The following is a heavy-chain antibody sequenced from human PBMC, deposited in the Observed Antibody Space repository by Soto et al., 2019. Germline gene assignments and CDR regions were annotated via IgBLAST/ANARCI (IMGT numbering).Heavy chain of an antibody. Sequence: SETLSLTCAVYGGSCSGYYWSWIRQPPGKGLEWIGEINHSGSTNYNPSLKSRVTISVDTSKNQFSLKLSAVTAADTAVYYCARGPHHSSGWYGAYRGPGTLVPVSS. D-gene: IGHD6-19*01. J-gene: IGHJ4*02. CDR3: ARGPHHSSGWYGAY. CDR1: GGSCSGYY. CDR2: INHSGST. V-gene: IGHV4-34*01.